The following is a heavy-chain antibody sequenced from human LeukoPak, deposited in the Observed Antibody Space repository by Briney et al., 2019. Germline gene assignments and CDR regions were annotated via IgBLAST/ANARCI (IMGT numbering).Heavy chain of an antibody. J-gene: IGHJ6*03. CDR1: GFTFDDYA. CDR3: ARGITTIFGVSPMDV. D-gene: IGHD3-3*01. Sequence: GGSLRLSCAASGFTFDDYAMHWVRQAPGKGLEWVSGISWNSDNIAYSDSVKGRFTISRDNGQNSLFLQMTSLRVDDTAVYYCARGITTIFGVSPMDVWGKGTTVTVSS. V-gene: IGHV3-9*01. CDR2: ISWNSDNI.